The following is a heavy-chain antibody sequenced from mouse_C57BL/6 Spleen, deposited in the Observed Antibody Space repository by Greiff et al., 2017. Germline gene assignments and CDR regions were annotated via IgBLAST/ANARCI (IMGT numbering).Heavy chain of an antibody. D-gene: IGHD1-1*01. CDR3: ARNSDYGSSSWYFDV. V-gene: IGHV2-2*01. Sequence: VKLMESGPGLVQPSQSLSITCTVSGFSLTSYGVHWVRQSPGKGLEWLGVIWSGGSTDYNAAFISRLSISKDNSKSQVFFKMNSLQADDTAIYYCARNSDYGSSSWYFDVWGTGTTVTVSS. CDR2: IWSGGST. J-gene: IGHJ1*03. CDR1: GFSLTSYG.